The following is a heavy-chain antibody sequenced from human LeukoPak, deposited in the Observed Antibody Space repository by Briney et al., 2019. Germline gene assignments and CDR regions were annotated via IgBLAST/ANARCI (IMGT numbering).Heavy chain of an antibody. CDR1: GFIFSSYG. D-gene: IGHD3-3*01. V-gene: IGHV3-21*01. CDR2: ISRSSTNI. CDR3: ASLRFLELLA. Sequence: RGSLRLSCAASGFIFSSYGMDWVRQAPGKGLEWVSSISRSSTNIYYADSVKGRFTISRDNAKNSLYLQMNSLRAEDTAVYYCASLRFLELLAWGKGTTVTVSS. J-gene: IGHJ6*04.